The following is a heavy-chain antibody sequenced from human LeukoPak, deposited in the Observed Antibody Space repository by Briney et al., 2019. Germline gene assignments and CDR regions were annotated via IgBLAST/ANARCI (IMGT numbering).Heavy chain of an antibody. CDR3: ARGSGDWTYYFDY. Sequence: SETLSLTCTVSGYSISSGYLWGWIRPPPGKGLEWIGSTYHGGTTYSNPSLKSRVIISEDTSKNQFSLKLSSVTAADTAVYYCARGSGDWTYYFDYWGQGTLVTVSS. CDR2: TYHGGTT. J-gene: IGHJ4*02. V-gene: IGHV4-38-2*02. CDR1: GYSISSGYL. D-gene: IGHD2-21*02.